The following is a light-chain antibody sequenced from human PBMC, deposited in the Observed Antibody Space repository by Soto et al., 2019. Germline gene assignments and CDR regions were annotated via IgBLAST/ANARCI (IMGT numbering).Light chain of an antibody. J-gene: IGLJ1*01. V-gene: IGLV1-44*01. CDR3: AAWDDXLNGYV. CDR2: SNN. Sequence: QSVLTQPPSASGTPGQRVTISCSGSSSNIGSNTVNWYQQLPGAAPKLLIYSNNQRPSGVPDRFSGSKSGTSASLAISGLQSEDEADCYCAAWDDXLNGYVFGTGTKVTXL. CDR1: SSNIGSNT.